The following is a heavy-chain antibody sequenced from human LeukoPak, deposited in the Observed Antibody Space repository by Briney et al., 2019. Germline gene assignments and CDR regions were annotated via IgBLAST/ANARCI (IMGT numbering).Heavy chain of an antibody. CDR1: GGSFSGYY. V-gene: IGHV4-34*01. D-gene: IGHD3-22*01. CDR3: ARGGHYYYDSSGYYSPFDY. Sequence: SETLSLTCAVSGGSFSGYYWSWIRQPPGKGLEWIGVINHSGSTNYNPCLKSRVTISVDTSKNQFSLKLTSVTAADTAVYYCARGGHYYYDSSGYYSPFDYWGQGTLVTVSS. CDR2: INHSGST. J-gene: IGHJ4*02.